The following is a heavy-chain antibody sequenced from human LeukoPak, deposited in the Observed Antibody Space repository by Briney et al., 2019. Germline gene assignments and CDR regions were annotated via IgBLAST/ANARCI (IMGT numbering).Heavy chain of an antibody. D-gene: IGHD3-9*01. Sequence: GGSLRLSCAASGFTLSSYSMNWVRQAPGKGLEWVSSISSSSSYIYYADSVKGRFTISRDNAKNSLYLQMNSLRAEDTAVYYCARGGDYGILTGYYDYWGQGTLVTVSS. J-gene: IGHJ4*02. CDR2: ISSSSSYI. V-gene: IGHV3-21*01. CDR3: ARGGDYGILTGYYDY. CDR1: GFTLSSYS.